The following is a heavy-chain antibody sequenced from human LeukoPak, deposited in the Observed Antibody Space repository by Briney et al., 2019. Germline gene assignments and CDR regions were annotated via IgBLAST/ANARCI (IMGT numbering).Heavy chain of an antibody. CDR2: IYHSGST. D-gene: IGHD6-19*01. V-gene: IGHV4-4*02. CDR1: GGSISSSNW. CDR3: ARYLEWLVQDAAFDI. J-gene: IGHJ3*02. Sequence: SETLSLTCAVSGGSISSSNWWSWVRPPPGKGLEWIGEIYHSGSTNYNPSLKSRVTISVDKSKNQFSLKLSSVTAADTAVYYCARYLEWLVQDAAFDIWGQGTMVTVSS.